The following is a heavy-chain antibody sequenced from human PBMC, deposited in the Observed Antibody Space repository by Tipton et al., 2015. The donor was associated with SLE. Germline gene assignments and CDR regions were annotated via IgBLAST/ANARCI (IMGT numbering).Heavy chain of an antibody. J-gene: IGHJ4*02. V-gene: IGHV5-51*03. CDR2: IYPGDSDT. D-gene: IGHD3-10*01. Sequence: QLVQSGAEVKKPGESLKISCKGSGYSFTSYWIGWVRQMPGKGLEWMGIIYPGDSDTKYSASFQGQVTISAEKSINTAYLQWSSRKASEAARYYGGRGGTDGARFVDYWGGGPLVAVSA. CDR3: GRGGTDGARFVDY. CDR1: GYSFTSYW.